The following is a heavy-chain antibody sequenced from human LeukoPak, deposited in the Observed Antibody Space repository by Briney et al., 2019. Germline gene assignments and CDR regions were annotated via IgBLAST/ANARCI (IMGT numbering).Heavy chain of an antibody. D-gene: IGHD6-6*01. V-gene: IGHV3-23*01. CDR1: GFTFSSYA. CDR2: ICGSGGST. Sequence: PGGSLRLSCAASGFTFSSYAMSWVRQAPGKGLEWVSAICGSGGSTYYADSVKGRFTISRDNSKNTLYLQMNSLRAEDTAVYYCARAIAARARGAFDYWGQGTLVTVSS. J-gene: IGHJ4*02. CDR3: ARAIAARARGAFDY.